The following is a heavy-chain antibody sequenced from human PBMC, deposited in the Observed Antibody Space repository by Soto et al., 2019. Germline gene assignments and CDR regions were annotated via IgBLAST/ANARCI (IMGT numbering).Heavy chain of an antibody. Sequence: NPGGSLRLSCAASGFTFSSYSMNWVRQAPGKGLEWVSSISSSSSYIYYADSVKGRFTISRDNAKNSLYLQMNSMRAEDTAVYYCPRGLQLNYDSSGYSQVNAWFDTWGQGTMVTVSS. CDR3: PRGLQLNYDSSGYSQVNAWFDT. V-gene: IGHV3-21*01. CDR2: ISSSSSYI. J-gene: IGHJ5*02. D-gene: IGHD3-22*01. CDR1: GFTFSSYS.